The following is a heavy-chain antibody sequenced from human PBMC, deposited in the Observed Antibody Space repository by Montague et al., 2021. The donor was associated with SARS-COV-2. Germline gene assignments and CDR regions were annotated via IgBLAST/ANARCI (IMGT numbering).Heavy chain of an antibody. D-gene: IGHD3-3*01. Sequence: SLRLSCAASGFTFSSYSMNWVRQAPGKGLEWVSYISSSSSTMYYADSVKGRFTISRDNAKNSLYLQMNSLRAEDTAVYYCARGNGGPNRRFLEWLSPYGMDVWGQGTTVTVSS. CDR1: GFTFSSYS. CDR3: ARGNGGPNRRFLEWLSPYGMDV. V-gene: IGHV3-48*04. J-gene: IGHJ6*02. CDR2: ISSSSSTM.